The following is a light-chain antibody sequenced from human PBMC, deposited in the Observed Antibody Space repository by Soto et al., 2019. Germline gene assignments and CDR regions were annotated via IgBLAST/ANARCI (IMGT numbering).Light chain of an antibody. CDR2: DVS. Sequence: QSALTQPRSVSGSPGQSVTISCTGTSSDVGAYNYVSWYQHHPGKAPNVMIYDVSERPSGVPDRFSGSRSDNKASLTISGLQAEDEADYYCCSYAGRYSWVFGGGTEVTVL. J-gene: IGLJ3*02. CDR3: CSYAGRYSWV. V-gene: IGLV2-11*01. CDR1: SSDVGAYNY.